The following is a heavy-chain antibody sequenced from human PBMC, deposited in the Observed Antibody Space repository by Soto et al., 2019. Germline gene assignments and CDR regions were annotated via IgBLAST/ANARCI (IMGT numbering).Heavy chain of an antibody. V-gene: IGHV4-31*03. CDR2: IYYSGST. CDR3: ARGGDYYDSSGTWGSNWFDP. CDR1: GGSISSGGYY. D-gene: IGHD3-22*01. J-gene: IGHJ5*02. Sequence: SETLSLTCTVSGGSISSGGYYWSWIRQHPGKGLEWIGYIYYSGSTYYNPSLKSRVTISVDTSKNQFSLKLSSVTAADTAVYYCARGGDYYDSSGTWGSNWFDPRGQGTLVTVSS.